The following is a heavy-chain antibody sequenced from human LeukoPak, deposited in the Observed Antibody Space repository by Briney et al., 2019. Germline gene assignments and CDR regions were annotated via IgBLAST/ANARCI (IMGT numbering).Heavy chain of an antibody. J-gene: IGHJ4*02. V-gene: IGHV3-30*03. Sequence: GRSLGLSCAASGFTFSSYVMHWVRQAPGKGLEWVAIISYDGSNKYYADSVKGRLTISRDNSKNTLFLQMNSLRAEDTAVYCCARDRTSVHLWLSDLDYWGQGTLVTVSS. CDR2: ISYDGSNK. D-gene: IGHD5-18*01. CDR3: ARDRTSVHLWLSDLDY. CDR1: GFTFSSYV.